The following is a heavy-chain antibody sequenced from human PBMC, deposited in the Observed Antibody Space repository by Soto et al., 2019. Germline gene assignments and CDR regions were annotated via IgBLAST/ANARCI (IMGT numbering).Heavy chain of an antibody. D-gene: IGHD3-3*01. CDR3: ARDKRDLRFLEWSYYFDY. J-gene: IGHJ4*02. CDR1: GFTFSNYA. Sequence: QVQLVESGGGVVQPGRSLRLSCAPSGFTFSNYAMHRVRQAPGKGLEWVAVISYEGSNKYYADSVKGRFTISRDNSKNTLYLQMNSLRAEDTAVYYCARDKRDLRFLEWSYYFDYWGQGTLVTVSS. CDR2: ISYEGSNK. V-gene: IGHV3-30-3*01.